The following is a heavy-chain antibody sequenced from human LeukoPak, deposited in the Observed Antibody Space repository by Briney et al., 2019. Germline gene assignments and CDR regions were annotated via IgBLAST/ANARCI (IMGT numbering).Heavy chain of an antibody. V-gene: IGHV4-30-4*01. Sequence: PSQTLSLTRTVSGGSISSGDYYWSWIRQPPGKGLEWIGYIYYSGSTYYNPSLKSRVTISVDTSKNQFSLKLSSVTAADTAVYYCARGASYYYGMDVWGQGTTVTVSS. CDR1: GGSISSGDYY. J-gene: IGHJ6*02. CDR3: ARGASYYYGMDV. CDR2: IYYSGST.